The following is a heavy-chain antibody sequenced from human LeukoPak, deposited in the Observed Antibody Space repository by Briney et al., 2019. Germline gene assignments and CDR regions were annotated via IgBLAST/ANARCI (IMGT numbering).Heavy chain of an antibody. CDR3: AREGSSTGDY. CDR1: GFVFSRYE. D-gene: IGHD1-26*01. V-gene: IGHV3-48*03. CDR2: ISSGGTTI. J-gene: IGHJ4*02. Sequence: GGSLRLSCAASGFVFSRYEMNWVRLAPGKGLEWVSYISSGGTTIYYADSVKGRFTISRDNAKNSLFLQMNSLRVEDTAVYYCAREGSSTGDYWGQGTLLTVSS.